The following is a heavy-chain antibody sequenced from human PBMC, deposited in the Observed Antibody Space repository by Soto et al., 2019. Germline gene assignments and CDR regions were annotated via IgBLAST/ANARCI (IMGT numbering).Heavy chain of an antibody. V-gene: IGHV3-74*01. Sequence: GGALRLSCAAPWFTLRRYWVHWVPPIPGKGLVWVSRINSDGSSTSYADSVKGRFTISRDNAKNTLYLQMNSLRAEDTAVYYCARSVYSYGPAFDYWGQGTLVTVSS. CDR2: INSDGSST. CDR3: ARSVYSYGPAFDY. CDR1: WFTLRRYW. J-gene: IGHJ4*02. D-gene: IGHD5-18*01.